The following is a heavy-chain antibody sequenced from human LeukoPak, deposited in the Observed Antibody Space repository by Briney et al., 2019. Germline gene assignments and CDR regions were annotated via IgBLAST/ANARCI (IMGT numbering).Heavy chain of an antibody. Sequence: HAGGSLRLSCAASGFTFSSYAMSWVRQAPGAGLEWVSVISGSGGSTVHADSVKGRFTISRDNSKNTLYLQMNSLRAEDTAVYHCAKDMDVSIYGYNFDYWGQGTLVTVSS. D-gene: IGHD5-24*01. CDR2: ISGSGGST. CDR1: GFTFSSYA. CDR3: AKDMDVSIYGYNFDY. V-gene: IGHV3-23*01. J-gene: IGHJ4*02.